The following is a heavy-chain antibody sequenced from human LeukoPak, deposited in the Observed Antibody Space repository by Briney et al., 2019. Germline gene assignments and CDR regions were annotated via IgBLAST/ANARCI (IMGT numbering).Heavy chain of an antibody. CDR1: GFTFSSYG. Sequence: GGSLTLSCPASGFTFSSYGMHWFRQAPGKGLEWVAVIWYDGSNKYYADSVKGRFTISRDNSKDTLYLQMISLRAEDTAVYYCARERSIVSTFDYWGQGTLVTVSS. D-gene: IGHD5/OR15-5a*01. V-gene: IGHV3-33*01. J-gene: IGHJ4*02. CDR2: IWYDGSNK. CDR3: ARERSIVSTFDY.